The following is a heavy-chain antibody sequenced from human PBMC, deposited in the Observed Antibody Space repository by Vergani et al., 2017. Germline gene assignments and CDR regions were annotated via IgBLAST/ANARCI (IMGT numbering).Heavy chain of an antibody. V-gene: IGHV3-11*06. D-gene: IGHD2-2*01. Sequence: SVKGRFTISRDNAKNSLYLQMNSLRAEDTAVYYCARDAGNSWDYVDYWGQGTLVTVSS. J-gene: IGHJ4*02. CDR3: ARDAGNSWDYVDY.